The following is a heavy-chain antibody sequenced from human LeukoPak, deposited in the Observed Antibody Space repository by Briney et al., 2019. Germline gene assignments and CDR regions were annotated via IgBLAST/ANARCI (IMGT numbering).Heavy chain of an antibody. CDR2: INSNSGGT. CDR3: ARGLGGVPAYF. CDR1: GYTFTGYY. V-gene: IGHV1-2*02. J-gene: IGHJ4*02. D-gene: IGHD2-15*01. Sequence: ASVKVSCKASGYTFTGYYMHWVRQAPGQGLEWMGWINSNSGGTNYTQKFQGRVTMTRDTSISTAYMELSRLRPDDTAVYYCARGLGGVPAYFWGQGTLVTVSS.